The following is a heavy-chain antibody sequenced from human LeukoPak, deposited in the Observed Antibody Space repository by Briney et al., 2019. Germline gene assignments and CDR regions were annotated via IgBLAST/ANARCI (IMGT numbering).Heavy chain of an antibody. CDR1: GFTFSSYA. D-gene: IGHD4-11*01. Sequence: SGGSLRLSCAASGFTFSSYAMSWVRQAPGKGLEWVSAISGSGGSTYYADSVKGRFTISRDNSKNTLYLQMNSLRAEDTAVYYCAKTTVTTVYYYYGMDVWGQGTTVTVSS. J-gene: IGHJ6*02. V-gene: IGHV3-23*01. CDR2: ISGSGGST. CDR3: AKTTVTTVYYYYGMDV.